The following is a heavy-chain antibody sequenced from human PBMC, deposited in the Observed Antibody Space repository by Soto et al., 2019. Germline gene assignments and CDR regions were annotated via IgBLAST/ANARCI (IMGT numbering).Heavy chain of an antibody. D-gene: IGHD2-2*01. V-gene: IGHV4-34*01. J-gene: IGHJ4*02. CDR1: GGSFSGYY. CDR3: GRGAFDFVEVPAAKGGYYFDY. CDR2: INHSGST. Sequence: SETLSLTCAVYGGSFSGYYWSWIRQPPGKGLEWIGEINHSGSTNYNPSLKSRVTISVDTSKNQFSLKLSSVTAADTAVYYCGRGAFDFVEVPAAKGGYYFDYWGKGTLVPVSP.